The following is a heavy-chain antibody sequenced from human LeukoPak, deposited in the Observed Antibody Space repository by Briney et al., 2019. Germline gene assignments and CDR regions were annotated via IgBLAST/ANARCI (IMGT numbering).Heavy chain of an antibody. D-gene: IGHD1-26*01. CDR1: GFTFSSYG. J-gene: IGHJ4*02. CDR2: IWYDGSNK. V-gene: IGHV3-33*06. CDR3: AKDGGPSSSGSQFFNY. Sequence: PGGSLRLSCAASGFTFSSYGMHWVRQAPGKGLEWVAVIWYDGSNKYYADSVKGRFTISRDNSKNTLYLQMNSLRVEDTAVYYCAKDGGPSSSGSQFFNYWGQGALVTVSS.